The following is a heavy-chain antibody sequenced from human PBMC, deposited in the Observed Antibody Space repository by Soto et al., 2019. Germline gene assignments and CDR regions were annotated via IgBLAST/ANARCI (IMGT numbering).Heavy chain of an antibody. J-gene: IGHJ6*02. Sequence: ASVKVSCKASGYTFTSYAMHWVRQAPGQRLEWMGWINAGNGNTKYSQKFQGRVTITRDTSASTAYMELSSLRSEDTAVYYCARGGSGSTPYYYYYGMDVWGQGTTVTVSS. D-gene: IGHD3-10*01. CDR1: GYTFTSYA. CDR2: INAGNGNT. CDR3: ARGGSGSTPYYYYYGMDV. V-gene: IGHV1-3*01.